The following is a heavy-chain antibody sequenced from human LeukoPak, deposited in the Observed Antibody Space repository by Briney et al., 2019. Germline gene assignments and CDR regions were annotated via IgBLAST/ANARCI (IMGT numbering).Heavy chain of an antibody. V-gene: IGHV4-59*07. J-gene: IGHJ6*03. CDR2: IYYSGST. CDR1: GSSISSYY. D-gene: IGHD3-22*01. CDR3: ATIINITMIDNYYMDV. Sequence: SDTLSLTCTVSGSSISSYYWSWIRQAPGKALEWIRYIYYSGSTTYNPSLKSRVTMSVDTSNNQFSLKLSSVTAADTAVYYCATIINITMIDNYYMDVWGKGTTVTVSS.